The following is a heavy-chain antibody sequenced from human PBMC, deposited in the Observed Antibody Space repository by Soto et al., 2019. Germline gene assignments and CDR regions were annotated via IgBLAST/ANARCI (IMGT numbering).Heavy chain of an antibody. CDR3: ARGHLAVVPVASWFYYMDV. CDR2: INAGNGNT. V-gene: IGHV1-3*01. Sequence: QVQLVQSGAEVEKPGASVKVSCKASGYTFTNYAVHWVRQAPGQRLEWMGWINAGNGNTRFSQNLQGRVTITRDTSARTVYMELSSLGSDGTAVYYFARGHLAVVPVASWFYYMDVWGKGTTVTVSS. J-gene: IGHJ6*03. CDR1: GYTFTNYA. D-gene: IGHD2-2*01.